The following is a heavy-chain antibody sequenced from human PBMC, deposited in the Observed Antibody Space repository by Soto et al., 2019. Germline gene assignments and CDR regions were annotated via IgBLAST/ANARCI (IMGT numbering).Heavy chain of an antibody. CDR1: GGTFSSYA. CDR3: ASTVVVPAAIHGPFDP. CDR2: IIPIFGTA. D-gene: IGHD2-2*02. J-gene: IGHJ5*02. V-gene: IGHV1-69*06. Sequence: ASVKVSCKASGGTFSSYAISWVRQAPGQGLEWMGGIIPIFGTANYAQKFQGRVTITADKSTSTAYMELSSLRSEDTAVYYCASTVVVPAAIHGPFDPWGQGTLVTVSS.